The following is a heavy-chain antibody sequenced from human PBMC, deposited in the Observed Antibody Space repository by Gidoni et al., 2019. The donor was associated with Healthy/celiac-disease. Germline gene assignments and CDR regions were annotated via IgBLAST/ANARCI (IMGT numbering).Heavy chain of an antibody. D-gene: IGHD3-22*01. Sequence: QVQLQQWGAGLLKPSETLSLTCAVYGGSFSGYYWSWIRQPPGRGLSCIGEINHSGSTNYNPSLKSRVTISVDTSKNQFSLKLSSVTAADTAVYYCARGGPYDSSAMGYFDYWGQGTLVTVSS. CDR2: INHSGST. V-gene: IGHV4-34*01. CDR1: GGSFSGYY. J-gene: IGHJ4*02. CDR3: ARGGPYDSSAMGYFDY.